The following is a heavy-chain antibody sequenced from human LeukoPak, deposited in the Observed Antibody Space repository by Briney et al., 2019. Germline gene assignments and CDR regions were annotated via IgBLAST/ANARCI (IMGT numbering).Heavy chain of an antibody. Sequence: QPGGFLRLSCAASGFTFSSYWMHWVRQAPGKGLEWVANIKQDGSEKYYVDSVKGRFTISRDNAKNSLCLQMNSLRAEDTAVYSCVRDGDTSGYTSWGQGTLVTVSS. D-gene: IGHD3-22*01. V-gene: IGHV3-7*01. CDR1: GFTFSSYW. J-gene: IGHJ4*02. CDR2: IKQDGSEK. CDR3: VRDGDTSGYTS.